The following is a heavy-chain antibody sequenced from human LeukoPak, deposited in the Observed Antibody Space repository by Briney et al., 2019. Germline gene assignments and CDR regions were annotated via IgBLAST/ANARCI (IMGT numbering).Heavy chain of an antibody. V-gene: IGHV4-59*01. Sequence: SETLSLTCTVSGGSISSYYWSWIRQPPGKGLEWIGYIYYSGSTNYNPSLKSRVTIPVDTSKNQFSLKLSSVTAADTAVYYCARVYGYSYGYYFDYWGQGTLVTVSS. D-gene: IGHD5-18*01. CDR2: IYYSGST. CDR1: GGSISSYY. CDR3: ARVYGYSYGYYFDY. J-gene: IGHJ4*02.